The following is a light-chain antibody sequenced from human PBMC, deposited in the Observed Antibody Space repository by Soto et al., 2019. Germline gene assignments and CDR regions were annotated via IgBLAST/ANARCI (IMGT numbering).Light chain of an antibody. CDR1: SSDVGTYDY. J-gene: IGLJ1*01. CDR2: DVN. Sequence: QSVLTQPASVSGSPGQSITIACTGTSSDVGTYDYVSWHQQHPGKAPKLIIYDVNNRPSGVSSRFSGSKSGNTASLTISGLHAEDEADYYCCSFSTSGTHVFGTGTKLTVL. CDR3: CSFSTSGTHV. V-gene: IGLV2-14*01.